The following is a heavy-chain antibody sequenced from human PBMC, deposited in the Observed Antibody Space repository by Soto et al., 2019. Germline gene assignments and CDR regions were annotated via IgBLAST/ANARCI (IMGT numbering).Heavy chain of an antibody. J-gene: IGHJ4*02. D-gene: IGHD4-4*01. CDR3: ARESKDGYNNGGLDF. CDR1: GGSIINYY. V-gene: IGHV4-59*01. CDR2: IFYTGST. Sequence: QVQLQESGPGLVKPSETLSLTCTVSGGSIINYYWSWIRQPPGKGLEWIGYIFYTGSTSYNPSLKSRVTISVDTSKNQFSLKLSSVTAADTAVYYCARESKDGYNNGGLDFWGRGTLVTVSS.